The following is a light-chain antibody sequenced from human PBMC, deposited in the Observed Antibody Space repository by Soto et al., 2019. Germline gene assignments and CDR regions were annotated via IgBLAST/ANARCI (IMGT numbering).Light chain of an antibody. CDR1: ESILTW. CDR2: KAS. V-gene: IGKV1-5*03. CDR3: QQYDTHSRYT. Sequence: DIQMTQSPSTLSASVGDRVTITCRASESILTWLAWYQQKPGKAPKLLIYKASSLASGVPSRFSGSGSGTEFTLTISSLQPDDFATYYCQQYDTHSRYTFGQGTELEIK. J-gene: IGKJ2*01.